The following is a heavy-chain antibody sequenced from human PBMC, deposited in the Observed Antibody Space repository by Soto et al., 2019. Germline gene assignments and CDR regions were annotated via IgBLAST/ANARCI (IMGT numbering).Heavy chain of an antibody. CDR1: RFTFSTYA. CDR2: ISGSGGNT. CDR3: AQSAMVRGGGWFDP. J-gene: IGHJ5*02. V-gene: IGHV3-23*01. Sequence: EVQLLESGGGLVQPGGSLRLSCAASRFTFSTYAMSWVRQAPGKGLEWVSDISGSGGNTYYADSVKGRFTISRDNSKNTLYMQMNSVRAEETAVYYCAQSAMVRGGGWFDPWGQGTLVTVSS. D-gene: IGHD3-10*01.